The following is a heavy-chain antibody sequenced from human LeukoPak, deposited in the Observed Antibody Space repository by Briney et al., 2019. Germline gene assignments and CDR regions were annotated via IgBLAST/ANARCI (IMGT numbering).Heavy chain of an antibody. D-gene: IGHD1-26*01. Sequence: PGGSLRLSCAASGFTFSDHYMDWVRQAPGKGLEWVGRTRNKANSYTTEYAASVKGRFTISRNDSKNSLYLQMNSLKTEDTAVYYCARVFSGSYPHFDYWGQGTLVTVSS. CDR3: ARVFSGSYPHFDY. V-gene: IGHV3-72*01. CDR2: TRNKANSYTT. J-gene: IGHJ4*02. CDR1: GFTFSDHY.